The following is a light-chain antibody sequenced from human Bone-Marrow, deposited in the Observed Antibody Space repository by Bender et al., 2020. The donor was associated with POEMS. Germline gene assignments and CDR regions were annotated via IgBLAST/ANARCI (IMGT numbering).Light chain of an antibody. V-gene: IGLV2-23*02. CDR2: EVT. Sequence: QSALAQPASVSGSPGQSITISCTRAGSDVGNYNLVSWYQQYPGKAPKLVIYEVTKRPSGVSNRFSGSKSGNTASLTISGLLVEDEADYYCCSFAGSSIYVLFGGGTKLTVL. CDR3: CSFAGSSIYVL. J-gene: IGLJ2*01. CDR1: GSDVGNYNL.